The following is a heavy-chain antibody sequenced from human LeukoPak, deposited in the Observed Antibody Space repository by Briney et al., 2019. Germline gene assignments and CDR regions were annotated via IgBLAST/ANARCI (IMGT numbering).Heavy chain of an antibody. CDR3: ARDLPTYSSPIS. D-gene: IGHD6-13*01. Sequence: SVKVSCKASGGTFSSYAISWVRQAPGQGLEWMGGIIPIFGTANYAQKFQGRVTITTDESTSTAYMELSSLRSEDTAVYYCARDLPTYSSPISWGQGTLVTVSS. V-gene: IGHV1-69*05. CDR2: IIPIFGTA. CDR1: GGTFSSYA. J-gene: IGHJ5*02.